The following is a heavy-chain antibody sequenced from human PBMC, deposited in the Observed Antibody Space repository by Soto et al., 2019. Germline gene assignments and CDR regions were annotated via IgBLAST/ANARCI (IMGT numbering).Heavy chain of an antibody. D-gene: IGHD1-26*01. Sequence: ASVKVSCKASGYTFTGYYMHWVRQAPGQGLEWMGWINPNSGGTNYAQKFQGWVTMTRDTSMSTAYMELRRLRSDDTAVYYCAKLSGSYVYDAFDIWGQGTMVTVSS. CDR3: AKLSGSYVYDAFDI. J-gene: IGHJ3*02. V-gene: IGHV1-2*04. CDR2: INPNSGGT. CDR1: GYTFTGYY.